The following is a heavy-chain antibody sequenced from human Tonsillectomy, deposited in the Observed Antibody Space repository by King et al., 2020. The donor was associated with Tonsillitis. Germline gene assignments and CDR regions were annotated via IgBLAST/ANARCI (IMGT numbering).Heavy chain of an antibody. CDR1: GGSFSGYY. CDR2: INHSGST. D-gene: IGHD6-13*01. Sequence: VQLQQWGAGLLKPSETLSLTCAVYGGSFSGYYWSWIRQPPGKGLEWIGEINHSGSTNYNPSLKSRVTVSVDTSKNQFSLKLSSVTAADTAVYYCARGGIAAAAYFDYWGQGTLVTVSP. V-gene: IGHV4-34*01. CDR3: ARGGIAAAAYFDY. J-gene: IGHJ4*02.